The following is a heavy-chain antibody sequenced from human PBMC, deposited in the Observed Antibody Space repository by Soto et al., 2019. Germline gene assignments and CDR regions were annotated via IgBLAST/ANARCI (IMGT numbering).Heavy chain of an antibody. CDR1: GFTFSSYA. V-gene: IGHV3-23*01. D-gene: IGHD3-3*01. J-gene: IGHJ4*02. Sequence: EVQLLESGGGLVQPGGSLRLSCAASGFTFSSYAMSWVRQAPGKGLEWVSAISGSGGSTYYADSVNGRFTISRDNSKNTLYLQMNSLRAEDTAVYYCARDLTIFGVGPFDYWGQGTLVTVSS. CDR2: ISGSGGST. CDR3: ARDLTIFGVGPFDY.